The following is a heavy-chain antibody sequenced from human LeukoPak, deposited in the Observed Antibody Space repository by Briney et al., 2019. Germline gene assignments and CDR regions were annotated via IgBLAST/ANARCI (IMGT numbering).Heavy chain of an antibody. J-gene: IGHJ6*03. CDR1: GFTFSSYS. CDR3: ASCSSTSETYYYYYYMEV. V-gene: IGHV3-21*01. CDR2: ISSSSSYI. D-gene: IGHD2-2*01. Sequence: GGSLRLSCAASGFTFSSYSMNWVRQAPGKGLEWVSSISSSSSYIYYADSVKGRFTISRDNAKKSLYLQMNSLRAEDTAVYYCASCSSTSETYYYYYYMEVWGKGTTVTVSS.